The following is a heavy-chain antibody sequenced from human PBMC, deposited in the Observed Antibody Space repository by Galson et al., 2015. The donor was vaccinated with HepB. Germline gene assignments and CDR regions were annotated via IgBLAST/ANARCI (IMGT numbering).Heavy chain of an antibody. CDR2: ISYDGSNK. V-gene: IGHV3-30-3*01. D-gene: IGHD3-3*01. Sequence: SLRLSCAASGFTFSSYAMHWVRQAPGKGLEWVAVISYDGSNKYYADSVKGRFTISRDNSKNTLYLQMNSLRAEDTAVYYCARDFYDFWSAQPNYYYYYMDVWGKGTTVTVSS. J-gene: IGHJ6*03. CDR3: ARDFYDFWSAQPNYYYYYMDV. CDR1: GFTFSSYA.